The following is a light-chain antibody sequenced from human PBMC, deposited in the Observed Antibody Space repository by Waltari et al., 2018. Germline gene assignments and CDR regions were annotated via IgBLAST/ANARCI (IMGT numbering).Light chain of an antibody. Sequence: DIVMTQSPDSLAVSLGERATINCKSSQSVSHNSNNKDSVVWYQQKPGQRPKLLIYWASTRESGVPDRFSGSGSGTDFTLTISSLQAEDVAIYYCQQFYDTPYTFGQGTKLEIK. V-gene: IGKV4-1*01. CDR2: WAS. CDR3: QQFYDTPYT. CDR1: QSVSHNSNNKDS. J-gene: IGKJ2*01.